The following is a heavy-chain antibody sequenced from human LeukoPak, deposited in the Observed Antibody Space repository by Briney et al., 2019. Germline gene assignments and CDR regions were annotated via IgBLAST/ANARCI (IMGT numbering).Heavy chain of an antibody. CDR1: GLTFSSYV. CDR3: AKDEGGYYDSSGYYYSEYFQY. Sequence: GGSLRLSCAASGLTFSSYVMSWVRQAPGKGLEWVSGISGSGGSTYYADSVKGRFTISRDNSKNTVLLQMNSLRAEDTAVYYCAKDEGGYYDSSGYYYSEYFQYWGQGTLVTVSS. CDR2: ISGSGGST. D-gene: IGHD3-22*01. J-gene: IGHJ1*01. V-gene: IGHV3-23*01.